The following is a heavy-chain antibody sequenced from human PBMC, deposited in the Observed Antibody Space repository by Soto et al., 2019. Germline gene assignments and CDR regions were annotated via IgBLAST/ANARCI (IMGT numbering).Heavy chain of an antibody. V-gene: IGHV1-69*12. Sequence: QVQLVQSGAEVKKPGSSVKVSCKASGGTFSNFAVSWERQAPGQGLKWMGGIIPISSTVNYAQTFQDRVTITADDSTSTVYMDLSSLRSEDTAGYYCVMTSRRHDYGYNVDKWGQGTWVTVSS. CDR1: GGTFSNFA. D-gene: IGHD4-17*01. CDR3: VMTSRRHDYGYNVDK. J-gene: IGHJ4*02. CDR2: IIPISSTV.